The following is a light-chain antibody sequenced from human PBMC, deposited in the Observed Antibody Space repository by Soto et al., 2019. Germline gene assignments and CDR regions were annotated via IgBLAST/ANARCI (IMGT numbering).Light chain of an antibody. CDR3: FSFTTTSTHV. V-gene: IGLV2-14*01. J-gene: IGLJ1*01. Sequence: QSALTRPASLSGSPGQSITISCTGTSXDIGAYDYVSWFQQHPGKAPKLMISEVNNRPSGVSNRFSGSKSGNTAYLTISGLQVEDEAGYFCFSFTTTSTHVFGTGTKVTVL. CDR1: SXDIGAYDY. CDR2: EVN.